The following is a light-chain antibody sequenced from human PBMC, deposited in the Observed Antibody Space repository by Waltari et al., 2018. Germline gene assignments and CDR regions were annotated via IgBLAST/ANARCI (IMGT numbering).Light chain of an antibody. CDR2: GTS. V-gene: IGKV3D-15*01. CDR1: RSVRIT. J-gene: IGKJ1*01. Sequence: SCRASRSVRITVAWFQQKPGQPPRLLIYGTSTRATGIPAMFSGSGSGTEFSLTISSLQPEDFATYYCQQYDHWPWTFGQGTRVEAK. CDR3: QQYDHWPWT.